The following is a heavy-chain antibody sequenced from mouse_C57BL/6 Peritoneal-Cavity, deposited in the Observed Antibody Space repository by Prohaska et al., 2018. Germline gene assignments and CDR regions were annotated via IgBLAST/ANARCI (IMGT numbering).Heavy chain of an antibody. CDR1: GFKSKEHY. CDR2: IDPEDGET. V-gene: IGHV14-2*01. J-gene: IGHJ3*01. CDR3: PPWLAAWFAY. Sequence: EVQLKQSGAELVKPGASVKWSCTASGFKSKEHYMHWVKLRTEQGLEWIGRIDPEDGETKYVPKFQGKATITAYTSSNTSYLQLSCLTSDDPALYYSPPWLAAWFAYWGQGTLVTVSA. D-gene: IGHD2-2*01.